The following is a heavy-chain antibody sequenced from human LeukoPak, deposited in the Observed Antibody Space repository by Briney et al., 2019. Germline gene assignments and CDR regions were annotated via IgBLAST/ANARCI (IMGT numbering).Heavy chain of an antibody. CDR1: GGSFSGYY. V-gene: IGHV4-34*01. CDR3: ARRRSNVLRYFDWFYWFDP. D-gene: IGHD3-9*01. Sequence: SETLSLTCAVYGGSFSGYYWSWIRQPPGKGLEWIGEINHSGSTNYNPSLKSRVTISVDTSKNQFSLKLSSVTAADTAVYYCARRRSNVLRYFDWFYWFDPWGQGTLATVSS. CDR2: INHSGST. J-gene: IGHJ5*02.